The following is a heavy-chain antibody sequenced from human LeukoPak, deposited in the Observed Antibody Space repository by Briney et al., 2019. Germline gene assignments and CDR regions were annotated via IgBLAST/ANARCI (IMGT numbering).Heavy chain of an antibody. CDR2: ISSSSSYI. V-gene: IGHV3-21*01. J-gene: IGHJ4*02. D-gene: IGHD4-17*01. Sequence: PGGSLRLSCAASGFTFSSYSMNWVRQAPGKGLEWVSSISSSSSYIYYADSVKGRFTIPRDNAKNSLYLQMNSLRAEDTAVYYCARDSEYGDYVKDYWGQGTLVTVSS. CDR3: ARDSEYGDYVKDY. CDR1: GFTFSSYS.